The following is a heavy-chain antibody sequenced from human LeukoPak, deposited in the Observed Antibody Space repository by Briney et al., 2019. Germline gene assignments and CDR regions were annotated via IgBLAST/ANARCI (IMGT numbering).Heavy chain of an antibody. V-gene: IGHV3-23*01. D-gene: IGHD1-26*01. CDR2: ISGSGGST. J-gene: IGHJ4*02. CDR3: ARGLYSGSYDGFDS. Sequence: PGASLRLSCAASGFTFRSYAMSWVRQAPGKGLERVSVISGSGGSTYYADSVKGRFTISRDNSKNTLYLQMNSLRAEDTAVYYCARGLYSGSYDGFDSWGQGAQVTVSS. CDR1: GFTFRSYA.